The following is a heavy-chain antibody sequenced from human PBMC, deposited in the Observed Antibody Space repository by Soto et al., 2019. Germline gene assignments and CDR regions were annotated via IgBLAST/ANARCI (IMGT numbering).Heavy chain of an antibody. CDR1: GGSISSGDYY. V-gene: IGHV4-30-4*01. Sequence: SETLSLTCSVFGGSISSGDYYWSWIRQPPGKGREWNGYMFYVGATYYNPSIKRRVTITVDTSKNQFALKLNSVTAADTAVDHGASVVRFCSRPSCRGRNWFDPWGQGTLVTVSS. CDR3: ASVVRFCSRPSCRGRNWFDP. CDR2: MFYVGAT. J-gene: IGHJ5*02. D-gene: IGHD2-2*01.